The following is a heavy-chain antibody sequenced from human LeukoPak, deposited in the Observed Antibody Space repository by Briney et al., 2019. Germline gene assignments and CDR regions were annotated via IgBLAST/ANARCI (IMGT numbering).Heavy chain of an antibody. Sequence: GGSLRLSCAASGFTFSSYGMHWVRQAPGKGLEWVAVISYDGSNKYYADSVKGRFTISRDNSKNTLYLQMNSLRAEDTAVYYCAKGYSGSYEGWFDPWGQGTLVTVSS. J-gene: IGHJ5*02. D-gene: IGHD1-26*01. CDR3: AKGYSGSYEGWFDP. CDR2: ISYDGSNK. V-gene: IGHV3-30*18. CDR1: GFTFSSYG.